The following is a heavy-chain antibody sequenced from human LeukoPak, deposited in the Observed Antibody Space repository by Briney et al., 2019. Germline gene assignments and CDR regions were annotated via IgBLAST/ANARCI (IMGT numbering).Heavy chain of an antibody. CDR1: GYPFNSYG. J-gene: IGHJ4*02. D-gene: IGHD3-10*01. Sequence: ASVKVSCKASGYPFNSYGFTWVRQAPGQGLEWMGWISAYNGNTNYAQKLQGRVTMTTDTSTSTAYMELRSLRSDDTAVYYCARARGGYYYGSGSYSPYFDYWGQGTLVTVSS. CDR3: ARARGGYYYGSGSYSPYFDY. V-gene: IGHV1-18*01. CDR2: ISAYNGNT.